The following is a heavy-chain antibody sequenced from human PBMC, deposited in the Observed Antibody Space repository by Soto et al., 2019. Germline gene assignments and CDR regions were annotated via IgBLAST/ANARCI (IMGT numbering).Heavy chain of an antibody. V-gene: IGHV4-59*08. CDR3: ARQVTTIYYYFDY. D-gene: IGHD5-12*01. J-gene: IGHJ4*02. CDR1: GGSITSYY. CDR2: IYYSGST. Sequence: SETLSLTCTGSGGSITSYYWSWIRQPPGKGLEWIGFIYYSGSTSYNPSLKSRVSISVDTSKNQFSLKLSSVTAADTAVYYCARQVTTIYYYFDYWGQGALVTVSS.